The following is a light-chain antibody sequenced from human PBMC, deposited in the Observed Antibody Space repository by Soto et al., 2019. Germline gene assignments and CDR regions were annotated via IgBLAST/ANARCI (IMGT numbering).Light chain of an antibody. CDR1: SSDVGGYNY. V-gene: IGLV2-14*01. CDR3: SSYTSSSKG. Sequence: QSVLTQPASVSGSPGQSITISCTGTSSDVGGYNYVSWYQQHPGKAPKLMIYDVSNRPSGDSNRFSGSKSGNTASLTISGLQDEDEADYYCSSYTSSSKGFGTGTKLTVL. J-gene: IGLJ1*01. CDR2: DVS.